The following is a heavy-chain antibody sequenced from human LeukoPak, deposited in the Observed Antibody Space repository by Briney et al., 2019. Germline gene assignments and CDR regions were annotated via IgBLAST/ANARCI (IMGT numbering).Heavy chain of an antibody. CDR1: GFTFSSYE. J-gene: IGHJ5*02. V-gene: IGHV3-48*03. D-gene: IGHD1-26*01. CDR3: ARGGRGSVGFQRFDP. Sequence: PGGSLRLSCAASGFTFSSYEMNWVRQAPGKGLEWVSYISSSGSTIYYADSVKGRFTISRDNAKNSLYLQMNSLRAEDTAVYYCARGGRGSVGFQRFDPWGQGTLVTVSS. CDR2: ISSSGSTI.